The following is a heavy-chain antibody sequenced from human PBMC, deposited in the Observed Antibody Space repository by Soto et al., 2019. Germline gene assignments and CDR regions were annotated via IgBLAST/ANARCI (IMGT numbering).Heavy chain of an antibody. J-gene: IGHJ6*02. Sequence: VGSLRLSCAASGYTFRGYEMHWVRHGTGKGLEWVSVIGSAGDSNYAPSVKGRFTISRENAKNSLYLQMNSLRAGDTAVYYCARGSKGTYGMDVWGQGTTVTVSS. V-gene: IGHV3-13*01. CDR3: ARGSKGTYGMDV. D-gene: IGHD3-10*01. CDR2: IGSAGDS. CDR1: GYTFRGYE.